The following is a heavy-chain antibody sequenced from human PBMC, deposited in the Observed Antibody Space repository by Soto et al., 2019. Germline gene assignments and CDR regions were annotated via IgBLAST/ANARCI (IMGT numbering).Heavy chain of an antibody. Sequence: PGGSLRLSCAASGFTFSSYSMNWVRQAPGKGLEWVSYISSSSSTIYYADSVKGRFTISRDNAKNSLYLQMNSLRAEDTAVYYCAREDIVVVVAAMVGYDYYYYMDVWGKGTTVTVSS. CDR3: AREDIVVVVAAMVGYDYYYYMDV. CDR1: GFTFSSYS. J-gene: IGHJ6*03. V-gene: IGHV3-48*01. D-gene: IGHD2-15*01. CDR2: ISSSSSTI.